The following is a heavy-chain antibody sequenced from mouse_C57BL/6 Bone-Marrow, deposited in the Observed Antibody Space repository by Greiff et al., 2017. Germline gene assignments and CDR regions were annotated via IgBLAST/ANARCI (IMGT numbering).Heavy chain of an antibody. J-gene: IGHJ2*01. D-gene: IGHD1-1*01. CDR3: ARSPHYYGTLYYFDY. CDR1: GYTFTDHT. Sequence: VKLMESDAELVKPGASVKISCKVSGYTFTDHTIHWMKQRPEQGLEWIGYIYPRDGSTKYNEKFKGKATLTADKSSSTAYMQLNSLTSEDSAVYFCARSPHYYGTLYYFDYWGQGTTLTVSS. V-gene: IGHV1-78*01. CDR2: IYPRDGST.